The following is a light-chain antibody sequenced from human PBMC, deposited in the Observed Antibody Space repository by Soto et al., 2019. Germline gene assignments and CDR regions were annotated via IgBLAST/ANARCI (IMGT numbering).Light chain of an antibody. Sequence: SVLTQPASVSGSPGQSITISCTGTTSDVGDYNYVSWYQQHPGKVPKLLIYEVSNRPSGVSYRFSGSKSGNTASLTISGLQAEDEASYYCFSYTTSSAPYVFGTGTKV. CDR3: FSYTTSSAPYV. CDR1: TSDVGDYNY. J-gene: IGLJ1*01. CDR2: EVS. V-gene: IGLV2-14*01.